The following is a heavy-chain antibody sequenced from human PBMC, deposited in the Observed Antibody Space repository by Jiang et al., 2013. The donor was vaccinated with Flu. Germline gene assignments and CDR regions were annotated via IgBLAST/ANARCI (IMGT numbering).Heavy chain of an antibody. J-gene: IGHJ5*02. CDR3: ARHSEVGATWFDP. CDR1: GGSISFDSYY. CDR2: VYYSGST. D-gene: IGHD1-26*01. Sequence: GPGLVKPSETLSLTCTVSGGSISFDSYYWGWIRQLPGKGLEWIGSVYYSGSTYYNPSLKSRVTISVDTSNNHFSLKLSSVTAADTAVYYCARHSEVGATWFDPWGQGTLVTVSS. V-gene: IGHV4-39*07.